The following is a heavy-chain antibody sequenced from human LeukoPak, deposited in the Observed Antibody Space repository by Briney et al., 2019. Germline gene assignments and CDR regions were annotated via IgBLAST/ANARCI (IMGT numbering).Heavy chain of an antibody. D-gene: IGHD5-18*01. CDR2: IYYSGST. Sequence: SETLSLTCAVYGGSFSGYYWSWIRQPPGKGLEWIGYIYYSGSTYYNPSLKSRVTISVDTSKNQFSLKLSSVTAPDTAVYYCAXXXXXYSYGEAYYYYGMDVWGQGTTVTVSS. V-gene: IGHV4-59*06. J-gene: IGHJ6*02. CDR1: GGSFSGYY. CDR3: AXXXXXYSYGEAYYYYGMDV.